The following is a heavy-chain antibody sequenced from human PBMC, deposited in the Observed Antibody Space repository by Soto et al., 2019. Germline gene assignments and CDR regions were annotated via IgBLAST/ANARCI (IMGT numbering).Heavy chain of an antibody. V-gene: IGHV1-8*01. Sequence: ASVKVSCKASGYTFTSYDINWVRQATGQGLEWMGWMNPNSGNTGYAQKFQGRVTMTRNTSISTAYMELSSLRSEDTAVYYCARGQVRAAAGTIDYWGQGTLVTVSS. D-gene: IGHD6-13*01. CDR2: MNPNSGNT. CDR1: GYTFTSYD. J-gene: IGHJ4*02. CDR3: ARGQVRAAAGTIDY.